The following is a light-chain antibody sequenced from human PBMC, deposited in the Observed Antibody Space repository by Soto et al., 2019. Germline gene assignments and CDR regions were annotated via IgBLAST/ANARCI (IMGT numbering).Light chain of an antibody. V-gene: IGKV3-15*01. CDR3: QQYNDWPLT. J-gene: IGKJ4*01. CDR2: GAF. Sequence: EIVLTQSPGTLSLSPGERATLSCRASESVSDNYLAWYQQRSGQAPRLVIHGAFIRAAGVPARFSGSGSGTEFTLTISSLQSEDSAVYYCQQYNDWPLTFGGGTKVDIK. CDR1: ESVSDN.